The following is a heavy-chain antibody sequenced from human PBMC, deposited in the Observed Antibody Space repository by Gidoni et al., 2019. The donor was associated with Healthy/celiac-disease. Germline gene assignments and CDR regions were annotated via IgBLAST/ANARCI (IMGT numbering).Heavy chain of an antibody. CDR3: ARDAWGGIWGSYRFFDY. CDR2: ISRSCSTI. J-gene: IGHJ4*02. Sequence: EVQLVESGGGLVQPGGSLRLSCAASGFTFRSYEMNWVRKAPGKGLEWVSYISRSCSTIYYADSVKGRFTISRDNAKNSLYLQMNSLRAEDTAVYYCARDAWGGIWGSYRFFDYWGQGTLVTVSS. D-gene: IGHD3-16*02. CDR1: GFTFRSYE. V-gene: IGHV3-48*03.